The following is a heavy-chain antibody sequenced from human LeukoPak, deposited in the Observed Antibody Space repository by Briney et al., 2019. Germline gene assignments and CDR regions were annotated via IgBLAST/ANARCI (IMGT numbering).Heavy chain of an antibody. J-gene: IGHJ4*02. CDR2: IYYSGST. CDR1: GGSISSSSYY. Sequence: SETLSLTCTVSGGSISSSSYYWGWIRQPPGKGLEWIGSIYYSGSTYYNPSLKSRVTISVDTSKNQFSLKLSSVTAADTAVYYCATSTYYFGYWGQGTLVTVSS. V-gene: IGHV4-39*01. CDR3: ATSTYYFGY.